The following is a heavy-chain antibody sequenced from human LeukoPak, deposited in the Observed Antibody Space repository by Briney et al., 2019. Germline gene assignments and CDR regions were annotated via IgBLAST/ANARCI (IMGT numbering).Heavy chain of an antibody. V-gene: IGHV4-39*01. CDR3: ARQGVVGATGFDY. D-gene: IGHD1-26*01. CDR1: GGSISSISYY. Sequence: PSETLSLTCSDSGGSISSISYYWGWIRQPPGKGLEWIGNIYSSGSTYNNPSLKSRVIISVDTSKNQFSLKLTSVTAADTAVYYCARQGVVGATGFDYWGQGTLVTVSS. J-gene: IGHJ4*02. CDR2: IYSSGST.